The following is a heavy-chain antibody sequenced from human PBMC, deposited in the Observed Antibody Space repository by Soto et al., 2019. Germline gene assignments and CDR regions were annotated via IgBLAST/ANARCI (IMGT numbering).Heavy chain of an antibody. CDR1: GFTFSAYW. J-gene: IGHJ4*02. Sequence: EVQLVESGGDFVQPGGSLRLSCAASGFTFSAYWMRWVRQAPGKGLEWVANIKPDGSEKYYVDAVKGRFTISRDNAKNSLYLEMNSLRAEDTAVYYCGRDGGYRDIDYWGQGTLVTVSS. CDR3: GRDGGYRDIDY. V-gene: IGHV3-7*05. D-gene: IGHD6-25*01. CDR2: IKPDGSEK.